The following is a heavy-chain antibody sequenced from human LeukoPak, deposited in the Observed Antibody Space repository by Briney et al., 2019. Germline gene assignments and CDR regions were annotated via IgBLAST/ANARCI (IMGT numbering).Heavy chain of an antibody. V-gene: IGHV3-11*04. Sequence: KAGGSLRLSCAASGFTFGDYYMSWIRQAPGEGVEGGSYISSSGSNIYYADSVRGRFTISRHTSNNTLYLPINSLTAQDTAVYYCAKDRSRSWSFDYWGQGTLVTVYS. CDR1: GFTFGDYY. D-gene: IGHD6-13*01. CDR3: AKDRSRSWSFDY. CDR2: ISSSGSNI. J-gene: IGHJ4*02.